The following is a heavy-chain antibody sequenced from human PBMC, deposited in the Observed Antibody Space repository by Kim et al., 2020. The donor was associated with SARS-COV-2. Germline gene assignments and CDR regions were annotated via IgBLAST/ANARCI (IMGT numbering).Heavy chain of an antibody. CDR1: GGSISSNIHY. J-gene: IGHJ4*02. Sequence: SETLSLTCTVSGGSISSNIHYWGWIRQPPGKGLEWIGSLYYSGITYYNPSLRSRVTISVGTSKNQFSLKLSSVTAADTAVYYCARQVERGRGYYAVYFDYWGQGILVTVSS. V-gene: IGHV4-39*01. CDR3: ARQVERGRGYYAVYFDY. CDR2: LYYSGIT. D-gene: IGHD3-22*01.